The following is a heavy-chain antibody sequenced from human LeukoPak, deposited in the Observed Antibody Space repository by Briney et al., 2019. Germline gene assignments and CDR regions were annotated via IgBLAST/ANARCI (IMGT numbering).Heavy chain of an antibody. J-gene: IGHJ3*02. CDR1: GFTFSDYY. V-gene: IGHV3-11*04. D-gene: IGHD1-26*01. Sequence: GGSLRLSCAASGFTFSDYYMSWIRQAPGKGLEWVSYISSSGSIIYYADSVKGRFTISRGNAKNSLYLQMNSLRAEDTAVYYCARTRGSYGGHDAFDIWGQGTMVTVSS. CDR2: ISSSGSII. CDR3: ARTRGSYGGHDAFDI.